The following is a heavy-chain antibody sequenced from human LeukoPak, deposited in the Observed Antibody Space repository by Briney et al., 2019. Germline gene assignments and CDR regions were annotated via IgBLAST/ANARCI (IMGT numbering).Heavy chain of an antibody. V-gene: IGHV3-30-3*02. D-gene: IGHD6-13*01. CDR1: GFTLSSYA. J-gene: IGHJ4*02. CDR3: AKLDTQQLAVDY. CDR2: ISYDGSNK. Sequence: PGRSLRLSCAASGFTLSSYAMHWVRQAPGKGLEWVAVISYDGSNKYYADSVKGRFTISRDNSKNTLYLQMNSLRAEDTALYYCAKLDTQQLAVDYWGQGTLVTVSS.